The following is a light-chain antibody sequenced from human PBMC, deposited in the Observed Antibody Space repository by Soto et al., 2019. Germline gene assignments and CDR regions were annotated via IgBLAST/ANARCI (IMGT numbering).Light chain of an antibody. J-gene: IGKJ1*01. CDR2: GAS. Sequence: TLSLSPGERATLSGRASQSVSSSYLAWYQQKPGQAPRLLIYGASSRATGIPDRFSGSGSGTDFTLTISRLEPEDFTGYYSPHSGSSPTRFGHVTKADVK. CDR1: QSVSSSY. CDR3: PHSGSSPTR. V-gene: IGKV3-20*01.